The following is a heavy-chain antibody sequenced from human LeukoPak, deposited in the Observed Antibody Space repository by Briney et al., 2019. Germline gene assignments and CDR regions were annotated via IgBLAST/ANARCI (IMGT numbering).Heavy chain of an antibody. CDR2: IYTGGST. Sequence: TGGSLRLSCAASGLTVSSNYMSWVRQAPGKGLEWVSVIYTGGSTYYADSVKGRFTISRDNSKNTLYLQMNSLRAEDTAVYYCASLVGASKTYFDLWGRGTLVTVSS. J-gene: IGHJ2*01. CDR3: ASLVGASKTYFDL. CDR1: GLTVSSNY. D-gene: IGHD1-26*01. V-gene: IGHV3-66*01.